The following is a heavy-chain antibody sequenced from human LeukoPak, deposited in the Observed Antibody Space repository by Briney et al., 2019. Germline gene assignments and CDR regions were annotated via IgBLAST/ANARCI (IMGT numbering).Heavy chain of an antibody. D-gene: IGHD5-24*01. V-gene: IGHV3-21*04. CDR2: ISSSGSTI. CDR3: ARDLRWDRPPFDP. J-gene: IGHJ5*02. Sequence: GGSLRLSCAASGFTFSSYSMNWVRQAPGKGLEWVSSISSSGSTIYYADSVKGRFTISRDNAKNSLYLQMNSLRAEDTAVYYCARDLRWDRPPFDPWGQGTLVTVSS. CDR1: GFTFSSYS.